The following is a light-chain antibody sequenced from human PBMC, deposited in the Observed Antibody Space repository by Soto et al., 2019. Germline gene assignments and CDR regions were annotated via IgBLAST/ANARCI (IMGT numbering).Light chain of an antibody. V-gene: IGKV4-1*01. Sequence: DIMMTQSPESLAVSLGERATINCKSSQSVFYSSNNKNYLTWYQQKPGQPPKLLIYWASTRESGVPDRFSGSGSETDFTLTISSLQAEDVAVYYCQQYYSLPLTFGGGTKVEIK. J-gene: IGKJ4*01. CDR3: QQYYSLPLT. CDR1: QSVFYSSNNKNY. CDR2: WAS.